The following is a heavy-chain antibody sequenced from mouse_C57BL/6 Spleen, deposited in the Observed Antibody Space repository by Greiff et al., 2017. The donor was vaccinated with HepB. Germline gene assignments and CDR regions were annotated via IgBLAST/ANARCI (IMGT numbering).Heavy chain of an antibody. CDR1: GFNIKDYY. V-gene: IGHV14-1*01. Sequence: EVQGVESGAELVRPGASVKLSCTASGFNIKDYYMHWVKQRPEQGLEWIGRIDPEDGDTEYAPKFQGKATMTADTSSNTAYLQLSSLTSEDTAVYYCTIITTVVARAMDYWGQGTSVTVSS. J-gene: IGHJ4*01. CDR2: IDPEDGDT. D-gene: IGHD1-1*01. CDR3: TIITTVVARAMDY.